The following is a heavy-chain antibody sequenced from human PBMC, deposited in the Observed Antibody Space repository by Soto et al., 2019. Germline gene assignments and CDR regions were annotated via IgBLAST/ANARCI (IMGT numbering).Heavy chain of an antibody. Sequence: GGSLRLSCAASGFTVSSNYMSWVRQAPGKGLEWVSVIYSGGSTYYADSVKGRFTISRDNSKNTLYLQMNSLRAEDTAVYYCARDFSSSPGYYYYMDVWGKGTTVTVSS. CDR3: ARDFSSSPGYYYYMDV. CDR2: IYSGGST. CDR1: GFTVSSNY. J-gene: IGHJ6*03. V-gene: IGHV3-66*01. D-gene: IGHD6-6*01.